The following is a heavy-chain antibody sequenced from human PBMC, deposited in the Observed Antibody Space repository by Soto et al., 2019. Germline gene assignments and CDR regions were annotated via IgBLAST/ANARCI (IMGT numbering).Heavy chain of an antibody. CDR3: ARDRFNYDFWSGYYSGANWFDP. Sequence: GGSLRLSCAASGFTFSSYSMNWVRQAPGKGLEWVSSISSSSSYIYYADSVKGRFTISRDNAKNSLYLQMNSLRAEDTAVYYCARDRFNYDFWSGYYSGANWFDPWGQGTLVTVSS. CDR1: GFTFSSYS. D-gene: IGHD3-3*01. CDR2: ISSSSSYI. J-gene: IGHJ5*02. V-gene: IGHV3-21*01.